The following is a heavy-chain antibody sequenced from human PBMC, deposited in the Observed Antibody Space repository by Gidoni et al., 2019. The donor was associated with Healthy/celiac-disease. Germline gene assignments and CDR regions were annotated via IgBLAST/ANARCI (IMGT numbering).Heavy chain of an antibody. CDR3: ARGLVSSSWYNYYYYYGMDV. D-gene: IGHD6-13*01. CDR2: INHSGST. J-gene: IGHJ6*02. CDR1: GGSFSGDY. V-gene: IGHV4-34*01. Sequence: QVQLQQGGAGLLKPSETLSLTCAVYGGSFSGDYWSWIRQPPGKGREWIGEINHSGSTNYTPSRKSRVTTSVYTSKNQFSLKLSSVTAADTAVYYCARGLVSSSWYNYYYYYGMDVWGQGTTVPVSS.